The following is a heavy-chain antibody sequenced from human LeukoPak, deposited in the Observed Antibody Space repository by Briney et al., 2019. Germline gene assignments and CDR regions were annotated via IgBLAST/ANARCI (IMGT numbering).Heavy chain of an antibody. J-gene: IGHJ4*02. D-gene: IGHD4-11*01. CDR1: GYSISSGYY. Sequence: PSETLFLTCTVSGYSISSGYYWGWIRQPPGKGLEWIGSIYHSGSTYYNPSLKSRVTISVDTSKNQFSLKLSSVTAADTAVYYCATTGHDYSNYVDYWGQGTLVTVSS. V-gene: IGHV4-38-2*02. CDR3: ATTGHDYSNYVDY. CDR2: IYHSGST.